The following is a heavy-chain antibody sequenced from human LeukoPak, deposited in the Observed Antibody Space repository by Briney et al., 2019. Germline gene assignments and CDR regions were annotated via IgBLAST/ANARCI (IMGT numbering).Heavy chain of an antibody. CDR3: ARSFDYGDAWFDP. V-gene: IGHV3-53*01. CDR1: GFTVSSNY. J-gene: IGHJ5*02. CDR2: IYSGGST. Sequence: GGSLRLSCAASGFTVSSNYMSWVRQAPGKGLEWVSVIYSGGSTYYADSVKGRFTISRDNSKNTVYLQMNSLRAEDTAVYYCARSFDYGDAWFDPWGQGTLVTVSS. D-gene: IGHD4-17*01.